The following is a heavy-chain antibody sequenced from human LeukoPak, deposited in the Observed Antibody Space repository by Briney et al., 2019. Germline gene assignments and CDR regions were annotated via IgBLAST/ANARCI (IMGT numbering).Heavy chain of an antibody. D-gene: IGHD5-24*01. V-gene: IGHV4-31*03. Sequence: PSETLSLTCTVSGGSISSGGYYWSWIRQHPGKGLEWIVYIYYSGSTYYNPSLKSRVTISVDTSKNQFSLKLSSVTAADTAVYYCARVLEMATMMNDYFDYWGQGTLVTVSS. CDR2: IYYSGST. CDR1: GGSISSGGYY. J-gene: IGHJ4*02. CDR3: ARVLEMATMMNDYFDY.